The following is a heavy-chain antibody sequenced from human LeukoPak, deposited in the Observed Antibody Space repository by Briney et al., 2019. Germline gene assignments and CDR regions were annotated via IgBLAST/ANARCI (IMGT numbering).Heavy chain of an antibody. J-gene: IGHJ4*02. CDR2: MNPSGGNT. CDR3: ARVYSGSYFSPSLLDY. Sequence: ASVKVSCKASGYTFTSYGISWVRQATGQGLEWMGWMNPSGGNTGYAQKFQGRVTMTRNTSISTAYMELSSLRSEDTAVYYCARVYSGSYFSPSLLDYWGQGTLVTVSS. D-gene: IGHD1-26*01. V-gene: IGHV1-8*02. CDR1: GYTFTSYG.